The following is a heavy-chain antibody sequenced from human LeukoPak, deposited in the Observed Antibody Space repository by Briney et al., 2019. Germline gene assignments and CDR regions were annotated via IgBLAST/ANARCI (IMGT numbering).Heavy chain of an antibody. J-gene: IGHJ4*02. Sequence: GGSLRLSCAASGFTFSSYGMHWVRQAPGKGLDWVAFIHHDGSNKYYADPVKGRFTISRDNSKNTVYLQMNTLRAEDTAVYYCAKGAGGSYGLYYFDYWGQGALVTVSS. CDR2: IHHDGSNK. D-gene: IGHD3-10*01. V-gene: IGHV3-30*02. CDR3: AKGAGGSYGLYYFDY. CDR1: GFTFSSYG.